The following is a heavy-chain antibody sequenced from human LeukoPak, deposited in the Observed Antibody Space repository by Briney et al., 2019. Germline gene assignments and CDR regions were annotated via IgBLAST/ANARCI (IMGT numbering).Heavy chain of an antibody. CDR3: ARGYCTGGSCRTLEDFDY. CDR2: INPSGDST. V-gene: IGHV1-46*01. J-gene: IGHJ4*02. D-gene: IGHD2-15*01. Sequence: ASVKVSCKASGFTFTTYYMHWVRQAPGQGLEWMGVINPSGDSTSDAQKFQGRVTMTRDTSTSTVYMELTSLTSEDTAVYYCARGYCTGGSCRTLEDFDYWGQGTLVTVSS. CDR1: GFTFTTYY.